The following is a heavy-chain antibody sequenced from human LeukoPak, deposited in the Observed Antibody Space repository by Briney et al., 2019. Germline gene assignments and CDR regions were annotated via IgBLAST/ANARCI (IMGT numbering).Heavy chain of an antibody. Sequence: GGSLRLSCAASGFTFRSFAMTWVRQAPGKGLEWVSVIYSGGSTYYADSVKGRFTISRDNSKNTLYLQMNSLRAEDTAVYYCARNLRGYYYDSSGYPDAFDIWGQGTMVTVSS. V-gene: IGHV3-66*01. CDR1: GFTFRSFA. J-gene: IGHJ3*02. CDR2: IYSGGST. D-gene: IGHD3-22*01. CDR3: ARNLRGYYYDSSGYPDAFDI.